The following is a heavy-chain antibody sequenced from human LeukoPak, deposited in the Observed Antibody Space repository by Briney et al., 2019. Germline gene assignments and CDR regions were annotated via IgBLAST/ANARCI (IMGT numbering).Heavy chain of an antibody. J-gene: IGHJ4*02. CDR1: GFTFDAYA. Sequence: TGRSLRLSCAASGFTFDAYAMHWVRLAPGKGLEWGSGISWNSGSIGFADSVKGRFTISRDNAKNSLYLQMNSLRAEDMALYYCAKDSRVRSSGRPTYFDYWGQGTLVTVSS. CDR3: AKDSRVRSSGRPTYFDY. CDR2: ISWNSGSI. V-gene: IGHV3-9*03. D-gene: IGHD3-22*01.